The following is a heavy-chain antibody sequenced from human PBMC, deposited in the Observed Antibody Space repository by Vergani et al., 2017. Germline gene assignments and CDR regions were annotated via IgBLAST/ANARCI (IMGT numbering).Heavy chain of an antibody. D-gene: IGHD2-15*01. CDR1: GFTFSSYS. Sequence: EVQLVESGGGLVQPGGSLRLSCAASGFTFSSYSMNWVRQAPGKGLEWVSYISSSSSTIYYADSVKGRFTISRDNAKNSLYLQMNSLRAEDTAVYYCAGDLFCRRRTWAFDIWGQGTMVTVSS. CDR3: AGDLFCRRRTWAFDI. V-gene: IGHV3-48*01. J-gene: IGHJ3*02. CDR2: ISSSSSTI.